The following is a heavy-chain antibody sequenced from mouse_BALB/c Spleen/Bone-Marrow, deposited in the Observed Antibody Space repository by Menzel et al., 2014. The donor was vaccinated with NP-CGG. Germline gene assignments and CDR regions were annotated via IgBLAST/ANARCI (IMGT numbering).Heavy chain of an antibody. Sequence: QVQLQQSGAELVKPGASVKLSCKASGYTFTSYWMHWVKQRPGQGLEWIGEINPSNGRTNYNEKFKSKATLTVDISSSTAYMQLSSLTSEDSEVYYCARCYYGNYFDYWGQGTTLTVSS. CDR1: GYTFTSYW. CDR2: INPSNGRT. J-gene: IGHJ2*01. CDR3: ARCYYGNYFDY. V-gene: IGHV1S81*02. D-gene: IGHD2-1*01.